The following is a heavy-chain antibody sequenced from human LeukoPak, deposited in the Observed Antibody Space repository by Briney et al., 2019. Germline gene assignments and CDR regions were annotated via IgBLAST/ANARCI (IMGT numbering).Heavy chain of an antibody. J-gene: IGHJ6*03. CDR1: GFTFSNAW. D-gene: IGHD6-13*01. CDR2: IKSKTDGGTT. CDR3: TTQTSSWVPYYYYYMDV. Sequence: GGSLRLSCAASGFTFSNAWMSWVRQAPGKGLEWVGRIKSKTDGGTTDYAAPVKGRFTISRDDSKNTLYLQMNSLKTEDTAVYYCTTQTSSWVPYYYYYMDVWGKGTTVTVSS. V-gene: IGHV3-15*01.